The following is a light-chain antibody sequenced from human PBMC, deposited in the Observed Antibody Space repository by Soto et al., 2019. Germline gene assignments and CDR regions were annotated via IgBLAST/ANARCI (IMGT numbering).Light chain of an antibody. V-gene: IGLV2-14*01. CDR3: RSYTPSSTPVV. J-gene: IGLJ2*01. Sequence: QSVLTQPASVSGSPGQSITISCTGTSSDLGVYNYVSWYQQHPGKAPKLIIYEVTNRPSGVSNRFSGSKSGNTASLTISGLQAEDEADYYCRSYTPSSTPVVFGGGTKLTVL. CDR2: EVT. CDR1: SSDLGVYNY.